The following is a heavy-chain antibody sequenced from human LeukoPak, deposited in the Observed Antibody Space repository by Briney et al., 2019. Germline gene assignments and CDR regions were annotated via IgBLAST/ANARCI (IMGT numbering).Heavy chain of an antibody. D-gene: IGHD6-6*01. CDR2: IYTSGST. V-gene: IGHV4-4*07. J-gene: IGHJ5*02. CDR3: ARDYKYSSSSATLDP. Sequence: SETLSLTCTVSGGSTSSYYWSWIRQPAGKGLEWIGRIYTSGSTNYNPSLKSRVTMSVVTSKNQFSLKLSSVTAADTAVYYCARDYKYSSSSATLDPWGQGTLVTVSS. CDR1: GGSTSSYY.